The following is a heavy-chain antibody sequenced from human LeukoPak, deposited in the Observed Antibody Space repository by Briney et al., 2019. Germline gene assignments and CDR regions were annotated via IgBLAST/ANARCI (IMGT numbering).Heavy chain of an antibody. CDR1: GFTFSSYA. Sequence: GGSLRLSCAASGFTFSSYAMSWVRQAPGKGLEWVSAISGSGGSTYYADSVKGRFTISRDNSKNALYLHMNSLRAEDTAVYYCAKHSSGWWYFDYWGQGTLVTVSS. J-gene: IGHJ4*02. D-gene: IGHD6-19*01. CDR3: AKHSSGWWYFDY. V-gene: IGHV3-23*01. CDR2: ISGSGGST.